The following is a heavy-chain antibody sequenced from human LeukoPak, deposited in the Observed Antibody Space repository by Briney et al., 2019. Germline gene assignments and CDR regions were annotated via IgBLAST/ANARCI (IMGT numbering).Heavy chain of an antibody. V-gene: IGHV3-23*01. J-gene: IGHJ4*02. Sequence: PGGSLRLSCAASGFTFSGYAMSWVRQAPGKGLEWVSVIGGSGAGTYYADSVKGRFTISRDNSKNTLYLQMNSLRAEDTAVYYCATPIPLIAAAGKAYWGQGTLVTVSS. D-gene: IGHD6-13*01. CDR2: IGGSGAGT. CDR3: ATPIPLIAAAGKAY. CDR1: GFTFSGYA.